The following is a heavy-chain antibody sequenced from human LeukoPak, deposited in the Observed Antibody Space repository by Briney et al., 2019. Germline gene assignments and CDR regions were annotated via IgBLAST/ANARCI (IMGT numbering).Heavy chain of an antibody. CDR1: GFTFSRYW. CDR2: IKQAGSEK. V-gene: IGHV3-7*01. J-gene: IGHJ4*02. Sequence: GGSLRLSCAASGFTFSRYWMSWVRQAPGKGREWVANIKQAGSEKDYVDSVKGRLTISRETAKNSLYLQMNSLRAEDTAVYYCAREGIVATPPFDYWGQGTLVTVSS. CDR3: AREGIVATPPFDY. D-gene: IGHD5-12*01.